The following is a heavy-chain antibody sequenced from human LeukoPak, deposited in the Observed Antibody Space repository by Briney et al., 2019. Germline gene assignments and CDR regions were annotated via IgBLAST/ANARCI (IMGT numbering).Heavy chain of an antibody. CDR1: GFTFSSNG. J-gene: IGHJ4*02. D-gene: IGHD1-26*01. V-gene: IGHV3-30*18. CDR3: AKDLATKYSCDY. Sequence: GGSLRLSCAASGFTFSSNGMHWVRQAPGKGLQWVAFISYDGSTKYYADSVKGRFTISRDNSKNTLYLQMNSLRAEDTAVFYCAKDLATKYSCDYWGQGILVIVSS. CDR2: ISYDGSTK.